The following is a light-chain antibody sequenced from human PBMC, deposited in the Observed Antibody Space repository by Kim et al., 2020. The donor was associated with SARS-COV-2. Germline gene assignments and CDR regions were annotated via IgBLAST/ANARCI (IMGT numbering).Light chain of an antibody. CDR1: QSVSSSY. CDR3: QQYGGT. CDR2: GAS. J-gene: IGKJ2*01. Sequence: EIVLTQSPGTLSLSPGERATLPCRASQSVSSSYLAWYQQKPGQAPRLLIYGASSRATGIPDRFSGSGSGTDFTLTISRLEPEDFAVYYCQQYGGTFGQGTKLEI. V-gene: IGKV3-20*01.